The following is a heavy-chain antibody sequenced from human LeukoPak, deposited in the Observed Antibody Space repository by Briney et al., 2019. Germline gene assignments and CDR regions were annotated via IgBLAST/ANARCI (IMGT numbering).Heavy chain of an antibody. J-gene: IGHJ4*02. V-gene: IGHV3-74*01. CDR3: ARGGSISSGWYVGDY. Sequence: GGSLRLSCAASGFTFSSYWMHWVRQAPGKGLVWVSRINSDGSSTSHADSVKGRFTISRDNAKNTLYLQMNSLRAEDTAVYYCARGGSISSGWYVGDYWGQGTLVTVSS. CDR1: GFTFSSYW. D-gene: IGHD6-19*01. CDR2: INSDGSST.